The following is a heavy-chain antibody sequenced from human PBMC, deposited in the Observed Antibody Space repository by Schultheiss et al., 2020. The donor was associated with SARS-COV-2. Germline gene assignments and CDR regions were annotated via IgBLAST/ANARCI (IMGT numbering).Heavy chain of an antibody. J-gene: IGHJ6*02. CDR1: GGSISSYY. Sequence: SETLSLTCTVSGGSISSYYWSRIRQPAGKGLEWIGRIYTSGSTNYNPSLKSRVTMSVDTSKNQFSLKLSSVTAADTAVYYCARTPCSSASCYRRHYYGMDVWGQGTTVTVS. CDR3: ARTPCSSASCYRRHYYGMDV. D-gene: IGHD2-2*01. CDR2: IYTSGST. V-gene: IGHV4-4*07.